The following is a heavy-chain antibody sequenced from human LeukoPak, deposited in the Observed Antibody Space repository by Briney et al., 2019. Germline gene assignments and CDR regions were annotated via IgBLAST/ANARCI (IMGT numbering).Heavy chain of an antibody. V-gene: IGHV1-2*04. CDR1: GYTFTSYA. J-gene: IGHJ4*02. D-gene: IGHD1-26*01. Sequence: ASVKVSCKASGYTFTSYAMHWVRQAPGQRLEWMGWINPNNGGTNYAQKFQGWVTMTRDTSISTAYMELNRLRSDDTAVYYCARDRHSGNYYLDFWGQGTLVTVSS. CDR3: ARDRHSGNYYLDF. CDR2: INPNNGGT.